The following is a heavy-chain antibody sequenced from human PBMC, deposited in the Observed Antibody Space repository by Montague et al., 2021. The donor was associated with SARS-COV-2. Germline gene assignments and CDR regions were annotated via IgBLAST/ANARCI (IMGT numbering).Heavy chain of an antibody. V-gene: IGHV2-70*01. J-gene: IGHJ4*02. D-gene: IGHD3-9*01. Sequence: ALVKPRQTLTLTCTFSGFSLSTSGMCVSWIRQPPGKALEWLALIDWDDDKYYSTSPKTRLTISKDTSKNQVVLTMTNMDPVDTATYYCARSHYDILTGYYTVFDYWGQGTLVTVSS. CDR2: IDWDDDK. CDR1: GFSLSTSGMC. CDR3: ARSHYDILTGYYTVFDY.